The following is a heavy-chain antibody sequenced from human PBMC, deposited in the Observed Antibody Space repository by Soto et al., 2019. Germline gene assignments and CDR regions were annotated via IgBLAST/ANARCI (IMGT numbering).Heavy chain of an antibody. CDR3: GRSVVGATGEILYNAMDV. D-gene: IGHD1-26*01. V-gene: IGHV1-8*01. J-gene: IGHJ6*02. Sequence: ASVKVSCKASGYTFTSYDINWVRQATGQGLEWMGWMNPNSGNTKYSKKFQDRVTMTRDTSASTGYMELSSLRSEDTAVYYCGRSVVGATGEILYNAMDVWGQGTTVTVSS. CDR2: MNPNSGNT. CDR1: GYTFTSYD.